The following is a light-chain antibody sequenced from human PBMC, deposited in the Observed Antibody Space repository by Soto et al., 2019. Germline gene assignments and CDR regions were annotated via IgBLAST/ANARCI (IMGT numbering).Light chain of an antibody. Sequence: SYELTQPLSVSVALGQTARITCGGNNIGSKNVHWYQQKPGQAPVLVIYRDSNRPSGIPERFSGSNSGNTATLTISRAQAGDEADYYCQVWDNSTVFGGGTKVTVL. V-gene: IGLV3-9*01. CDR2: RDS. CDR3: QVWDNSTV. J-gene: IGLJ2*01. CDR1: NIGSKN.